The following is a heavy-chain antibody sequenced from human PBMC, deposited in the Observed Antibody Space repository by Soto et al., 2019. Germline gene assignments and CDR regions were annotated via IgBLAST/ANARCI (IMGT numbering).Heavy chain of an antibody. D-gene: IGHD3-22*01. CDR2: IYYSGST. CDR3: ARQFKSAYYYDSSGYGPLNDY. V-gene: IGHV4-39*01. CDR1: GGSISSSSYY. Sequence: PSETLSLTCTVSGGSISSSSYYWGWIRQPPGKGLEWIGSIYYSGSTYYNPSLKSRVTISVDTSKNRFSLKLSSVTAADTAVYYCARQFKSAYYYDSSGYGPLNDYWGQGTLVTVSS. J-gene: IGHJ4*02.